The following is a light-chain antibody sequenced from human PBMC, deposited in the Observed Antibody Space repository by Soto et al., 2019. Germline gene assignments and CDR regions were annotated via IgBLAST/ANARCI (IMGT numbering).Light chain of an antibody. Sequence: SYELTQPPPVSVAPGKTARITCGGNNIGSKSVHRYQQKPGQAPVLVIYYDSDRPSAIPERFSGSSSGNAATLTISRVEAGDEAGYYCQVWDSSSENYVFGAGIKLTVL. J-gene: IGLJ1*01. CDR3: QVWDSSSENYV. CDR1: NIGSKS. V-gene: IGLV3-21*04. CDR2: YDS.